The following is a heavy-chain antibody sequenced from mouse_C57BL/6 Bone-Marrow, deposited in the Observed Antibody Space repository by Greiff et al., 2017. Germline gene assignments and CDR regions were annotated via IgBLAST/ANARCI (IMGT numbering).Heavy chain of an antibody. V-gene: IGHV2-2*01. CDR1: GFSLTSYG. Sequence: QVQLQQSGPGLVQPSQSLSITCTVSGFSLTSYGVHWVRQSPGKGLEWLGVIWSGGSTNYNAPFISRLSISKDNSKSQVFFQMNSLQAYDTAICYCASWARRYYFDYWGQGTTLTVSS. D-gene: IGHD3-1*01. CDR2: IWSGGST. J-gene: IGHJ2*01. CDR3: ASWARRYYFDY.